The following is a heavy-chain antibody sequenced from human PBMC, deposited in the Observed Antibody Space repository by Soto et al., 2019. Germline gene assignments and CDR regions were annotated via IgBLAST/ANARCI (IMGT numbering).Heavy chain of an antibody. CDR1: AFTFSNYA. D-gene: IGHD1-26*01. CDR2: IGGSGGDI. CDR3: AKKYRGTYPFDY. V-gene: IGHV3-23*01. Sequence: EVQLLESGGSLVQPGGSLRLSCAASAFTFSNYAMAWVRQAPGKGLEWVSSIGGSGGDISYAASVKGRFTISRDNSKNTLYLQMDSLRAEDTATYYCAKKYRGTYPFDYWGQGTLVTVSS. J-gene: IGHJ4*02.